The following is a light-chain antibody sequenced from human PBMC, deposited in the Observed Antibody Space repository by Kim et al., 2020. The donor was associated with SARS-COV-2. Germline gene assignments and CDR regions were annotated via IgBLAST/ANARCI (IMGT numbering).Light chain of an antibody. Sequence: SASVGDRVTIPCRASQSIYSYLAWYQQKPGNVPKILIYKASTLESGVPSRFSGSESGTEFTLTISSLQPDDFATYYCQQFYTYPITFGQGTRLEIK. J-gene: IGKJ5*01. CDR3: QQFYTYPIT. CDR2: KAS. V-gene: IGKV1-5*03. CDR1: QSIYSY.